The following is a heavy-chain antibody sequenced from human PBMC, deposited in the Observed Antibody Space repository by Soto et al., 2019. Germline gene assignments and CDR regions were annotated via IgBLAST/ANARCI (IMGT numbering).Heavy chain of an antibody. CDR1: GDSVSSNSAA. CDR3: AGSSGWYGGEGFFDY. V-gene: IGHV6-1*01. J-gene: IGHJ4*02. CDR2: TYYRSKWYN. Sequence: KQSQTLSLTCAISGDSVSSNSAAWNWIRQSPSRGLEWLGRTYYRSKWYNDYAVSVKSRITINPDTSKNQFSLQLNSVTPEDTAVYYCAGSSGWYGGEGFFDYWGQGTLVTVSS. D-gene: IGHD6-19*01.